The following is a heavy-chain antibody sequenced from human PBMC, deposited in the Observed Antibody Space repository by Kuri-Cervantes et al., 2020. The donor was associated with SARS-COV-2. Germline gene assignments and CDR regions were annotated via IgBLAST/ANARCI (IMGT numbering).Heavy chain of an antibody. CDR2: ISSSSSTI. CDR1: GFTFSSYS. Sequence: GESLKISCAASGFTFSSYSMNWVRQAPGKGLEWVSYISSSSSTIYYAESVKGRFTISRDNAKNSLYLQMNSLRAEDTAVYYCARGVGRWLATKKDYWGQGTLVTVSS. CDR3: ARGVGRWLATKKDY. J-gene: IGHJ4*02. V-gene: IGHV3-48*01. D-gene: IGHD6-19*01.